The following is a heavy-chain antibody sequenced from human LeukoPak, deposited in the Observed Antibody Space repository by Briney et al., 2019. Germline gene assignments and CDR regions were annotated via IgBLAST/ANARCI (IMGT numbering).Heavy chain of an antibody. D-gene: IGHD3-16*01. CDR2: ISGPGSST. CDR1: GFTFSSYA. Sequence: GGSLRLSCSSSGFTFSSYAMSWVRQAPGKGLEWVSSISGPGSSTNYADSVKGQFTISRDNSKNTLYLQMNRLRADGTAVYYCAKDPLNWGTIYFDYCGQGRLVTVS. J-gene: IGHJ4*02. CDR3: AKDPLNWGTIYFDY. V-gene: IGHV3-23*01.